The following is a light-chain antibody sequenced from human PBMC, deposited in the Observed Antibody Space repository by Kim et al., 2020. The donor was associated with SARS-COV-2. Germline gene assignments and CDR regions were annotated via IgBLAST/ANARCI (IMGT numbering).Light chain of an antibody. CDR2: AAS. CDR3: QNYNRAPWT. J-gene: IGKJ1*01. V-gene: IGKV1-27*01. Sequence: SVGDRVTVTCRASEDISSYLVWYQQKPGKAPKPLIYAASTLQSGVPSRFSGSRSGTDFTLTISGLQSEDAATYYCQNYNRAPWTFGQGTKVDIK. CDR1: EDISSY.